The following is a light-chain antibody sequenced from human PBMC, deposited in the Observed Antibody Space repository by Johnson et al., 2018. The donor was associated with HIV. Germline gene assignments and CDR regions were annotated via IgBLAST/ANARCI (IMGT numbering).Light chain of an antibody. CDR1: SSNIGNNY. V-gene: IGLV1-51*01. CDR2: DNN. J-gene: IGLJ1*01. Sequence: QSVLTQPPSVSAAPGQKVTISCSGSSSNIGNNYVSWYQQLPGTAPKLLIYDNNKRPSGIRDRFSGSKSGTSATLGITGLQTGDEADYYCGTWDSSLSAGVFGTVTKVTVL. CDR3: GTWDSSLSAGV.